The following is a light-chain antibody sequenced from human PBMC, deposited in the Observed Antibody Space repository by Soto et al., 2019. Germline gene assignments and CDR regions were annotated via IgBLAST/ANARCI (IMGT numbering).Light chain of an antibody. Sequence: EIVLTQSPGTLSLSPGERATLSCRASQSVSSSFFAWYQQKPGQAPRLLIYGASNRATGIPDRFSGSGSGTDFTLTISRLEPEDFAVYYCQQYVTSPWAFGQGTTVAIE. CDR3: QQYVTSPWA. J-gene: IGKJ1*01. CDR2: GAS. V-gene: IGKV3-20*01. CDR1: QSVSSSF.